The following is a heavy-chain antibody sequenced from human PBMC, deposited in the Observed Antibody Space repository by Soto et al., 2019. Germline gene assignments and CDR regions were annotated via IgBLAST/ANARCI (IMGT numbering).Heavy chain of an antibody. CDR1: GYSFIDYF. CDR3: ARGVRSRALDY. CDR2: INPNTGGT. J-gene: IGHJ4*02. V-gene: IGHV1-2*04. Sequence: ASVKVSCKTSGYSFIDYFVNWVRQAPGQGLEWMGRINPNTGGTRYAQKFQGWVTMTRDTSISTAYMELNRLKSDDTAVYYCARGVRSRALDYWGQGTLVTVS. D-gene: IGHD3-10*01.